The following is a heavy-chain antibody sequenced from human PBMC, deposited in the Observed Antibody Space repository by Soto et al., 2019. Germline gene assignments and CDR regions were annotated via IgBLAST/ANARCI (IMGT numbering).Heavy chain of an antibody. D-gene: IGHD5-12*01. CDR2: ISRDGSST. Sequence: EVQLVESGGGLVQPGGSLRLSCAGSGLTFSNYWIHWVRQAPGQGLAWVSRISRDGSSTTYADSVKGRFTISRDFAKNTGYLQMNSLRAEDTAVYYCAREASGYSSYFDYWGQGTLVTVSS. J-gene: IGHJ4*02. V-gene: IGHV3-74*01. CDR1: GLTFSNYW. CDR3: AREASGYSSYFDY.